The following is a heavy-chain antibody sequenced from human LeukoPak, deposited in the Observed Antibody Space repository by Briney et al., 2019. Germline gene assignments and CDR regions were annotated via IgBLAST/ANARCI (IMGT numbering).Heavy chain of an antibody. J-gene: IGHJ2*01. CDR1: GFIFSNYD. Sequence: GGSLRLSCAASGFIFSNYDMNWVRQAPGKGLEWVSFISSGGSTIFYADSVKGRFTISRDDAKNSLYVQMNNLRVEDTAVYYCARDENRDSDFDLWGRGTLVTVSS. CDR2: ISSGGSTI. V-gene: IGHV3-48*01. D-gene: IGHD1-26*01. CDR3: ARDENRDSDFDL.